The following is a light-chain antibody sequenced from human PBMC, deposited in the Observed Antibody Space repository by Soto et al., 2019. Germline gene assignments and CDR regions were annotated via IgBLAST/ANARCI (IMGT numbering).Light chain of an antibody. V-gene: IGLV3-21*02. CDR3: QVWYSSTDLYV. CDR1: NIGSES. J-gene: IGLJ1*01. CDR2: DDS. Sequence: SYELTPPPSVSVAPGQTARITCGGNNIGSESVHWYQQRPGQAPVLVVYDDSDRPSGIPERFSGSNSANTATLTISRVEAGDEADYYCQVWYSSTDLYVFGSGTKVTVL.